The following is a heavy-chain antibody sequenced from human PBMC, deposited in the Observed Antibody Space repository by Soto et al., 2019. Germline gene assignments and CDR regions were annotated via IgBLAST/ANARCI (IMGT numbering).Heavy chain of an antibody. J-gene: IGHJ6*02. CDR3: ARDQVQWLLYYYYGVDV. D-gene: IGHD5-12*01. CDR2: IWYDGSNK. V-gene: IGHV3-33*01. CDR1: GFTFSSYG. Sequence: GGSLRLSCAASGFTFSSYGMHWVRQAPGKGLEWVAVIWYDGSNKYYADSVKGRFTISRDNSKNTLYLQMNSLRAEDTAVYYCARDQVQWLLYYYYGVDVWGQGTTVTVSS.